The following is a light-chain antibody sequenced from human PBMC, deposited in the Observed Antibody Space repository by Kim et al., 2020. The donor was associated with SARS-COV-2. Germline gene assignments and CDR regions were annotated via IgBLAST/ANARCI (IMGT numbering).Light chain of an antibody. V-gene: IGKV3-20*01. CDR1: QSVSSGY. CDR3: QQYGSSPYT. J-gene: IGKJ2*01. CDR2: GAS. Sequence: EIVLTQSPGTLSLSPGERATLSCRASQSVSSGYLAWYQQKPGQAPRLLIYGASRRATGIPDRFSGSGSGTDFTLTINRLEPEDFAVYYCQQYGSSPYTFGQGTKLEIK.